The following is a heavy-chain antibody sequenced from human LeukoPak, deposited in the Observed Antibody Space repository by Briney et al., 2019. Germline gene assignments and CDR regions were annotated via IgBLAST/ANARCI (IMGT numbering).Heavy chain of an antibody. J-gene: IGHJ4*02. V-gene: IGHV3-74*01. CDR1: GFVFRSYW. CDR2: IQSDGSRA. CDR3: AREGANYQDYFDS. D-gene: IGHD4/OR15-4a*01. Sequence: GGSLRLSCAGSGFVFRSYWMHWVRQTPGKGLVWVSRIQSDGSRADYADFAKGRFTISRDNARDTVDLQMNSLRAEDTAAYYCAREGANYQDYFDSWGQGTLVTVSS.